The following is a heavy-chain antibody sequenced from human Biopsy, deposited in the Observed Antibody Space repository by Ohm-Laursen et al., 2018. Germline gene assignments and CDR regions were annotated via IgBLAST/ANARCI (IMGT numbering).Heavy chain of an antibody. V-gene: IGHV1-8*01. CDR3: ARSDNGFDK. Sequence: ASVKVSCKTSGYPFTFYEINWVRQATGQGLEWLGWMNPDSGNTGSAQKFHDRVTMTMNTSINTAYLGLSSLRSEDTAVYYCARSDNGFDKWGQGTLVTVSS. CDR1: GYPFTFYE. CDR2: MNPDSGNT. D-gene: IGHD2-8*01. J-gene: IGHJ4*02.